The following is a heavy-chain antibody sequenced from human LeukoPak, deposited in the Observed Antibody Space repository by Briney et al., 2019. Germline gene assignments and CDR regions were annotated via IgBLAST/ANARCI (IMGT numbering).Heavy chain of an antibody. CDR2: ISSSGSTI. D-gene: IGHD2-8*01. CDR1: GFTFSDYY. Sequence: GGSLRLSCAASGFTFSDYYMSWIRQAPGKGLEWVSYISSSGSTIYYADSVKGRFTISRDNAKNSLYLQMNSLRAEDTAVYYCARDAGYCTNGVCPGTFDYYGMDVWGQGTTVTVSS. J-gene: IGHJ6*02. V-gene: IGHV3-11*01. CDR3: ARDAGYCTNGVCPGTFDYYGMDV.